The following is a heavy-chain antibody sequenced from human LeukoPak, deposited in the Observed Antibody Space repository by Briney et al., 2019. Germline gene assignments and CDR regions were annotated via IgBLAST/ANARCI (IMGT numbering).Heavy chain of an antibody. CDR2: INPSGGST. CDR3: ARGPLYYYYGMDV. V-gene: IGHV1-46*01. Sequence: ASVKVSCKASGYTFTSYGISWVRQAPGQGLEWMGIINPSGGSTSYAQKFQGRVTMTRDTSTSTVYMELSSLRSEDTAVYYCARGPLYYYYGMDVWGQGTTVTVSS. J-gene: IGHJ6*02. CDR1: GYTFTSYG.